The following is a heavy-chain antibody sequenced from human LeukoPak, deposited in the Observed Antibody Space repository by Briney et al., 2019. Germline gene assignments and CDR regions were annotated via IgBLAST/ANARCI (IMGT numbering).Heavy chain of an antibody. CDR2: IYRGGKT. V-gene: IGHV3-66*01. CDR1: GFTLSSNY. Sequence: GGSLRPSCAASGFTLSSNYMGLVRQAPGKGLEWVSVIYRGGKTYLPDTVKGRFTIPRHNSKHTLYLQMNNLRAGEAAVYYFAGSQWLGTDWFDPWGQGTLVTVSS. CDR3: AGSQWLGTDWFDP. J-gene: IGHJ5*02. D-gene: IGHD6-19*01.